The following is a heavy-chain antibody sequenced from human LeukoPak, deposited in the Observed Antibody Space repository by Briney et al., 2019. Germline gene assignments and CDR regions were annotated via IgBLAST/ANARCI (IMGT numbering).Heavy chain of an antibody. Sequence: GESLSISCKGSEYSFTSYWISWVRQMPGKGLEWMGRIDPSDSYTNYSPSSQGHVTISADKSISTAYLQWSSLKASDTAMYYCARQGHSSGWHFDYWGQGTLVTVSS. CDR3: ARQGHSSGWHFDY. CDR2: IDPSDSYT. D-gene: IGHD6-19*01. CDR1: EYSFTSYW. J-gene: IGHJ4*02. V-gene: IGHV5-10-1*01.